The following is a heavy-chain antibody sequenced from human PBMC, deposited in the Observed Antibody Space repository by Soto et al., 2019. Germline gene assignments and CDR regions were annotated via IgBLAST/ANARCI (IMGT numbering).Heavy chain of an antibody. CDR3: ARPYSNSRRDYYYYMDV. CDR1: GFTFSSYW. CDR2: INSDGSST. V-gene: IGHV3-74*01. Sequence: GGSLRLSCAASGFTFSSYWMHWVRQAPGKGLVWVSRINSDGSSTSYADSVKGRFTISRDNAKNTLYLQMNSLRAEDTAVYYCARPYSNSRRDYYYYMDVWGKGTTVTVSS. D-gene: IGHD4-4*01. J-gene: IGHJ6*03.